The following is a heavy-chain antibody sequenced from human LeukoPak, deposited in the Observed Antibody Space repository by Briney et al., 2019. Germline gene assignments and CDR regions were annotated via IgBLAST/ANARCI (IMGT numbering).Heavy chain of an antibody. CDR3: ARSWMQLWSFDY. Sequence: PGRSLRLSCAASGFTFSSYAMHWVRQAPGKGLEWVAVISYDGSNKYYADSVKGRFTISRDNSKNTLYLQMNSLRAEDTAVYYCARSWMQLWSFDYWGQGTLVTVSS. CDR1: GFTFSSYA. V-gene: IGHV3-30-3*01. J-gene: IGHJ4*02. CDR2: ISYDGSNK. D-gene: IGHD5-18*01.